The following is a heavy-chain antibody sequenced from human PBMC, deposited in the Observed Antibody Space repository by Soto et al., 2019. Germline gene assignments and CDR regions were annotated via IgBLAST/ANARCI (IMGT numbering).Heavy chain of an antibody. J-gene: IGHJ5*02. V-gene: IGHV4-39*01. D-gene: IGHD7-27*01. CDR2: IYYSGIT. Sequence: PSGTLSLTCTVSGGSVSSSNYYWGWFRQPPGKGLEWIGTIYYSGITYYNPSLQSRVTISVDTSKNQFSLRLSFVTAADAALYCCARQDVRAWGRFDPWGQGTLVTVSS. CDR3: ARQDVRAWGRFDP. CDR1: GGSVSSSNYY.